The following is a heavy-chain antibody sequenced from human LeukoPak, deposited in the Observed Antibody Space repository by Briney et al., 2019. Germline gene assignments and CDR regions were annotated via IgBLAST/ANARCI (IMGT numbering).Heavy chain of an antibody. J-gene: IGHJ4*02. CDR1: NFTFSHYA. V-gene: IGHV3-48*03. D-gene: IGHD3-16*02. CDR3: ARERVVRFDY. CDR2: ISGSGSTI. Sequence: GGSLRLSCEASNFTFSHYAMNWVRQAPGKGLEWVSYISGSGSTIYYADSVKGRFTISRDNAKNSLYLQMNSLRAEDTAVYYCARERVVRFDYWGQGTLVTVSS.